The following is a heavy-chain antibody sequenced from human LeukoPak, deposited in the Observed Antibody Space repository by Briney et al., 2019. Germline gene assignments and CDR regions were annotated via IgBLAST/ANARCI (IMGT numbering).Heavy chain of an antibody. V-gene: IGHV4-39*01. J-gene: IGHJ4*02. D-gene: IGHD1-14*01. CDR3: ASGSGYFFDY. CDR2: IYNSGSA. Sequence: SETLSLTCTVSGASIRRTSYYWGWIHQPPGKGLEWIGTIYNSGSAYYNPSLKSRVTISVDTSKNQFSLKVSSVTAADTAVYYCASGSGYFFDYWGQGTLVTVSS. CDR1: GASIRRTSYY.